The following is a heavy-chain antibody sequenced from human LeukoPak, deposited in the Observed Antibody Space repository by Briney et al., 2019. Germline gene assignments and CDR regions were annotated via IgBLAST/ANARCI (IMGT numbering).Heavy chain of an antibody. J-gene: IGHJ3*02. V-gene: IGHV4-34*01. D-gene: IGHD3-22*01. CDR3: ARGRRNTMIVVVITTNAFDI. Sequence: PSETLSLTCAVYGGSFSGYYWSWIRQPPGKGLEWIGEINHSGSANYNPSLKSRVTISVDTSKNQFSLKLSSVTAADTAVYYCARGRRNTMIVVVITTNAFDIWGQGTMVTVSS. CDR2: INHSGSA. CDR1: GGSFSGYY.